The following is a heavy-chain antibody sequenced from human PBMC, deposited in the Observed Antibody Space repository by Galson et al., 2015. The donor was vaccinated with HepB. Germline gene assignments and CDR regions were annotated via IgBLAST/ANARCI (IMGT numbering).Heavy chain of an antibody. V-gene: IGHV1-18*01. CDR3: ARDEDFWSGYWDY. CDR2: INAYNGNT. J-gene: IGHJ4*02. CDR1: GYTFTSYG. D-gene: IGHD3-3*01. Sequence: SVKVSCKASGYTFTSYGIGWVRQAPGQGLEWMGWINAYNGNTNYAQKFQGRVTMTTDTSTSTAYMELRSLRSDDTAVDYCARDEDFWSGYWDYWGQGTLVTVSS.